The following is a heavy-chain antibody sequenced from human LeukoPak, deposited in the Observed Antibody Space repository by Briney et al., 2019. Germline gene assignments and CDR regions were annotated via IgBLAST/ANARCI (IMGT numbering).Heavy chain of an antibody. V-gene: IGHV3-53*04. Sequence: GGSLRLSCAASGFTVSSNYMSWVRQAPGKGLEWVSVIYSGGSTYYADSVKGRFTISRHNSKNTLYLQMNSLRAEDTAVYYCARNDDCSSTSCPLDYWGQGTLVTVSS. D-gene: IGHD2-2*01. CDR1: GFTVSSNY. CDR2: IYSGGST. J-gene: IGHJ4*02. CDR3: ARNDDCSSTSCPLDY.